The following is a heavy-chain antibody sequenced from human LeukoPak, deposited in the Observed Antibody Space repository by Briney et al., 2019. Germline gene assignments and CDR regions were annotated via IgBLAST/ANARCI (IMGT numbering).Heavy chain of an antibody. Sequence: GESLKLSCKGSGYSFTSYWIGWLRQMPGKGLEWMGIIYPSDSDTRYSPSFQGQVTISADKSVSTAYLQWSSLEASDTAMYYCARTVARGVITSSFDFWGQGTLVTVSS. V-gene: IGHV5-51*01. CDR2: IYPSDSDT. J-gene: IGHJ4*02. CDR1: GYSFTSYW. D-gene: IGHD3-10*01. CDR3: ARTVARGVITSSFDF.